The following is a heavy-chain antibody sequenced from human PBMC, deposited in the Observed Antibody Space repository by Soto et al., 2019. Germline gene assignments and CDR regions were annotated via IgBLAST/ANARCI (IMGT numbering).Heavy chain of an antibody. CDR2: FDPEDGET. D-gene: IGHD2-15*01. V-gene: IGHV1-24*01. J-gene: IGHJ6*02. CDR1: GYTLTELS. CDR3: ATGYCSGGSCSPYYYYGMDV. Sequence: QVQLVQSGAEVKKPGASVKVSCKVSGYTLTELSMHWVRQAPGKGLEWMGGFDPEDGETIHAQKFQGRVTMTEDTSTDTAYMELSSLRSEDTAVYYCATGYCSGGSCSPYYYYGMDVWGQGTTVTVSS.